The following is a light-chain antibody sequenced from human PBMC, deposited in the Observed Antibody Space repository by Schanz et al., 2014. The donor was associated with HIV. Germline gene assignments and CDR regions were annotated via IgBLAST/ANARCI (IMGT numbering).Light chain of an antibody. CDR2: GNN. J-gene: IGLJ1*01. V-gene: IGLV1-44*01. CDR3: SSYTSSSTLYV. Sequence: QSVLTQPPSASGTPGQRVTISCSGSSSNIGSNTVNWYQQLPGTAPKLLISGNNNRPSGVPDRFSGSKSGTSASLTISGLQAEDEADYYCSSYTSSSTLYVFGTGTKLTVL. CDR1: SSNIGSNT.